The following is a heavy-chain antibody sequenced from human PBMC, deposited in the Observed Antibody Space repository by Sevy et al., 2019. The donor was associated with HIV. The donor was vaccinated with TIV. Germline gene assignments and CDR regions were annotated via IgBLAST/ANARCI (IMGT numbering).Heavy chain of an antibody. Sequence: SETLSLTCIVSGGSMSSGDYYWSWIRQPPGKGLEWIGYIYYSGSTYYNPSLKSRVTISIDMSKSQFSLKLSSVTAADTAVYYCARDAYSYGYFDYWGQGTLVTVSS. CDR2: IYYSGST. CDR3: ARDAYSYGYFDY. V-gene: IGHV4-30-4*01. J-gene: IGHJ4*02. CDR1: GGSMSSGDYY. D-gene: IGHD5-18*01.